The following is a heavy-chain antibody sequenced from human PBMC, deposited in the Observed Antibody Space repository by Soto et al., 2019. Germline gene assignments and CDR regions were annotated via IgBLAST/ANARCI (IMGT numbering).Heavy chain of an antibody. J-gene: IGHJ6*02. D-gene: IGHD3-22*01. V-gene: IGHV4-39*01. CDR1: GGSISSSSYY. CDR3: ARREVNYYDSSGYYYDYYYYGMDV. CDR2: IYYSGST. Sequence: SETLSLTCTVSGGSISSSSYYWGWIRQPPGKGLEWIGSIYYSGSTYYNPSLKSRVTISVDTSKNQFSLKLSSVTAADTAVYYCARREVNYYDSSGYYYDYYYYGMDVWGQGTTVTV.